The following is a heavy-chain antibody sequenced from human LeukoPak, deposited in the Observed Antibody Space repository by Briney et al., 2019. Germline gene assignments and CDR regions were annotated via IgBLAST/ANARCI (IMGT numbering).Heavy chain of an antibody. CDR2: ISSGSSYI. D-gene: IGHD2-2*01. CDR3: ARGVVPAAFDY. Sequence: GGSLRLSCAASGFTFSSYSMNWVRQAPGKGLEWVSSISSGSSYIYYADSVKGRFTISRDNAKNALYLQVNSLRAEDTAVYYCARGVVPAAFDYWGQGTLVTVSS. J-gene: IGHJ4*02. V-gene: IGHV3-21*01. CDR1: GFTFSSYS.